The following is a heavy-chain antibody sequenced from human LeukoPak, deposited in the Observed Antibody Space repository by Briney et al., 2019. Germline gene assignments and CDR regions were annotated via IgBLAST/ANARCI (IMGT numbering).Heavy chain of an antibody. V-gene: IGHV3-23*01. J-gene: IGHJ4*02. CDR1: GFTFSSYA. D-gene: IGHD3-3*01. Sequence: GGSLRLSCAASGFTFSSYAMSWVRQAPGKGLEWVSAISGSGGSTYYADSVKGRFTISRDNFKNTLYLQMNSLRAEDMAVYYCAKLTYYDFWSGPHYFDYWGQGTLVTVSS. CDR3: AKLTYYDFWSGPHYFDY. CDR2: ISGSGGST.